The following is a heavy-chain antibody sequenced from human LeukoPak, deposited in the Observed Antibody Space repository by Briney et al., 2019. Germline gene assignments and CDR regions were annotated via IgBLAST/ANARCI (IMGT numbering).Heavy chain of an antibody. Sequence: GGSLRLSCAASGFTFDDYAMHWVRQAPGKGLEWVSGISWNSGSIGYADSVKGRFTISRDNSKNTLYLQMNSLRAEDTAVYYCAKDPDCTSGICYTFFDYWGQGTLVTVSS. D-gene: IGHD2-8*01. CDR1: GFTFDDYA. CDR3: AKDPDCTSGICYTFFDY. J-gene: IGHJ4*02. CDR2: ISWNSGSI. V-gene: IGHV3-9*01.